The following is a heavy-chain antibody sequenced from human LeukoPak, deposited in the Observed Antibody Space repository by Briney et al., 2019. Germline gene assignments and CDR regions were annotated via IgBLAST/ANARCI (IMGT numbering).Heavy chain of an antibody. Sequence: SETLSLTCAVSGGSISSSSYYWGWIRQPPGKGLEWIGSIYYSGSTYYNPSLKSRVTISVDTSKNQFSLKLSSVTAADTAVYYCASPSLGYCSSTSCDGFDYWGHGTLVTVSS. J-gene: IGHJ4*01. D-gene: IGHD2-2*01. CDR1: GGSISSSSYY. CDR2: IYYSGST. V-gene: IGHV4-39*01. CDR3: ASPSLGYCSSTSCDGFDY.